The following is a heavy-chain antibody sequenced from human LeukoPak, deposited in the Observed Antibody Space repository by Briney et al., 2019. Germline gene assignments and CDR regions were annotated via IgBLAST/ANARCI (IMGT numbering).Heavy chain of an antibody. CDR2: ISGSGGST. Sequence: GGSLRLSCAASGFTFSSYAMSWVRQAPGKGLEWVSAISGSGGSTYYADSVKGRFTISRDNSKNTLYLQMNSLRAEDTAVYYCARGRGYDSTLGYWGQGTLVTVSS. J-gene: IGHJ4*02. V-gene: IGHV3-23*01. D-gene: IGHD3-22*01. CDR1: GFTFSSYA. CDR3: ARGRGYDSTLGY.